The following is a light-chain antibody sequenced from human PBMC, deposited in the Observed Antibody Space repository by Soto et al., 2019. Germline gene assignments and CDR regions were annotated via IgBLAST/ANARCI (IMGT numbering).Light chain of an antibody. J-gene: IGKJ4*01. CDR1: QSVSSY. CDR2: DAS. V-gene: IGKV3-11*01. Sequence: EIVLTQSPATLSLSPGERATLSCRASQSVSSYLAWYQQKPGQAPRLLIYDASNRATGIPARFSGSGSGTDSTLTISSLEPEDFAVYYCQQRSNRPTFGGGTKVEIK. CDR3: QQRSNRPT.